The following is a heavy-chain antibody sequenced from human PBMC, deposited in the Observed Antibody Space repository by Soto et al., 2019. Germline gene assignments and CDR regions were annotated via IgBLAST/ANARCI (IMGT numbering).Heavy chain of an antibody. CDR1: GGTFSIYT. V-gene: IGHV1-69*02. J-gene: IGHJ4*02. CDR2: IIPILGIA. Sequence: SVKVSCKASGGTFSIYTISWVRQAPGQGLEWMGRIIPILGIANYAQKFQGRVTITADKSTSTAYMELSSLRAEDTAVYYCVSGSPGLNYWGQGTLVNSPQ. D-gene: IGHD3-10*01. CDR3: VSGSPGLNY.